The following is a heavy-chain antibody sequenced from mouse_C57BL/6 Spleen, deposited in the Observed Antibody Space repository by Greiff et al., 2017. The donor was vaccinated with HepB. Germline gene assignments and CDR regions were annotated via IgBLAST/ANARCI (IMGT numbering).Heavy chain of an antibody. Sequence: QVQLQQPGAELVKPGASVKMSCKASGYTFTSYWITWVKQRPGQGLEWIGDIYPGSGSTNYNEKFKSKATLTVDTSSSTAYMQLSSLTSEDSAVYYGAREITTVAPYAMDYWGQGTSVTVSS. D-gene: IGHD1-1*01. CDR3: AREITTVAPYAMDY. CDR1: GYTFTSYW. CDR2: IYPGSGST. V-gene: IGHV1-55*01. J-gene: IGHJ4*01.